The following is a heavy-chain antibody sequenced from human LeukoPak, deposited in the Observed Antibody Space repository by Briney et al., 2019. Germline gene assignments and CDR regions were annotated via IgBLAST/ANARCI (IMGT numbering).Heavy chain of an antibody. Sequence: SETLSLTCTVSGGSINSYYWSWIRQPPGKGLEWFGYIYYSGSTNYNPSLKSRVTISVDRSKNQFSLMLTSVTAADTAVYCCARHGIRYYYYGMDVWGRGTTVTVSS. V-gene: IGHV4-59*08. CDR2: IYYSGST. J-gene: IGHJ6*02. CDR3: ARHGIRYYYYGMDV. CDR1: GGSINSYY. D-gene: IGHD1-1*01.